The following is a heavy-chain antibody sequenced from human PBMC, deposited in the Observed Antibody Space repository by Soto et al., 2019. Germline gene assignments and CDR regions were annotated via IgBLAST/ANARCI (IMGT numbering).Heavy chain of an antibody. CDR1: GYTFTSYA. V-gene: IGHV1-3*01. J-gene: IGHJ4*02. CDR3: ARAWQLNRPQNFDY. D-gene: IGHD6-13*01. Sequence: ASVKVSCKASGYTFTSYAMHWVRQAPGQRLEWMGWINAGNGNTKYSQKFQGRVTITRDTSASTAYMELSSLRSEDTAVYYCARAWQLNRPQNFDYWGQGTLVTV. CDR2: INAGNGNT.